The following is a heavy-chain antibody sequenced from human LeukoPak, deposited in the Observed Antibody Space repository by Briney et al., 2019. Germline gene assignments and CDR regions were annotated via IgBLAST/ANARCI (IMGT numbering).Heavy chain of an antibody. CDR2: ISSSAITI. V-gene: IGHV3-48*03. CDR3: ARDRYNEYFHY. CDR1: GFTFSSYE. Sequence: GGSLRLSCAASGFTFSSYEMNWIRQAPGKGLEWVSYISSSAITIYYADSVKGRFTISRDNAKNSLYLQMNSLRVEDTAVYYCARDRYNEYFHYWGQGTLVTVSS. J-gene: IGHJ1*01. D-gene: IGHD3-9*01.